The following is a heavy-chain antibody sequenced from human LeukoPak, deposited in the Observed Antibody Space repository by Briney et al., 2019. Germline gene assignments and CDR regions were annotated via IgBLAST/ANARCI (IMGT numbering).Heavy chain of an antibody. CDR1: GGSISSGGYY. V-gene: IGHV4-31*03. CDR3: ARGPRGAAAGTGNWFDP. J-gene: IGHJ5*02. D-gene: IGHD6-13*01. CDR2: IYYSGST. Sequence: SETLSLTCTVSGGSISSGGYYWSWIRQHPGKGLEWIGYIYYSGSTYYNPSLKSRVTISVDTSKNQFSLKLSSVTAADTAVYYCARGPRGAAAGTGNWFDPWGQGILVTVSS.